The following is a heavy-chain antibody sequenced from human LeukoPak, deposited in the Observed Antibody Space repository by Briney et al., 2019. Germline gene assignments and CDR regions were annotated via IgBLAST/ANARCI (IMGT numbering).Heavy chain of an antibody. CDR2: IFYRGST. Sequence: SETLSLTCTVSGGSISSSSYYWGWTRQPPGKGLEGIGSIFYRGSTYYNPSLRSRVTISVDTSKNQFSLKLSSVTAADTAVYYCARLVAAGTRAFDYWGQGTLVTVSS. V-gene: IGHV4-39*01. CDR3: ARLVAAGTRAFDY. CDR1: GGSISSSSYY. J-gene: IGHJ4*02. D-gene: IGHD6-13*01.